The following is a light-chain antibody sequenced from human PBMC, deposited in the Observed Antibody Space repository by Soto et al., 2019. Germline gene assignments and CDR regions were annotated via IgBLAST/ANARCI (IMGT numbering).Light chain of an antibody. V-gene: IGKV3-15*01. Sequence: EKVMTQSPATLSVSPGERATVSCRASQSVSSNLAWYQQKPGQAPRLLIYGASTRATGIPARFSGSGSGTDFTLTIGSLQSEDFAVYYCQQYNNWPRTFGQGTKLEIK. J-gene: IGKJ2*01. CDR2: GAS. CDR3: QQYNNWPRT. CDR1: QSVSSN.